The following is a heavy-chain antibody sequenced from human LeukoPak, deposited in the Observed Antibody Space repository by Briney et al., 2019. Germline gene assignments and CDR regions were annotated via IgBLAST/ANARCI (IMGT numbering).Heavy chain of an antibody. Sequence: PGRSLRLSCAASGFTFSSYAMHWVRQAPGKGLEWVAVISYDGSNKYYADSVKGRFTISRDNSKNTPYLQMNSLRAEDTAVYYCARGSERFLEWSPFDYWGQGTLVTVSS. J-gene: IGHJ4*02. CDR3: ARGSERFLEWSPFDY. CDR2: ISYDGSNK. CDR1: GFTFSSYA. D-gene: IGHD3-3*01. V-gene: IGHV3-30*04.